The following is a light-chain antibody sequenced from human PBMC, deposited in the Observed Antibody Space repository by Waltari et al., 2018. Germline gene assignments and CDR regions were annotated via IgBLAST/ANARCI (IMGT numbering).Light chain of an antibody. Sequence: QSALTQPASVSGSPGQSITLSCPGSSTALGSSTLFSWYPHHPAKAPKLLIYEGTVRPSGFSHRFSGSKSGNTASLTISSLQPDDEADYYCFSYADGRSLVFGGGTKVTVL. V-gene: IGLV2-23*01. CDR3: FSYADGRSLV. J-gene: IGLJ2*01. CDR2: EGT. CDR1: STALGSSTL.